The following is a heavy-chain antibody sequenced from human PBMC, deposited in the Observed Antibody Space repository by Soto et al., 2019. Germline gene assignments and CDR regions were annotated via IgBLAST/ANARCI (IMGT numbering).Heavy chain of an antibody. J-gene: IGHJ4*02. CDR1: GDSVSSNSAT. Sequence: SQTLSLTCAISGDSVSSNSATWNWIRQPPSRGLEWLGRTYYRSQWYYDYAVSVKSRISINPDTSKNQFSLQLDSLTPEDTAVYFCVRLIGNSWLDQWGQGTLVTVSS. CDR2: TYYRSQWYY. CDR3: VRLIGNSWLDQ. D-gene: IGHD2-15*01. V-gene: IGHV6-1*01.